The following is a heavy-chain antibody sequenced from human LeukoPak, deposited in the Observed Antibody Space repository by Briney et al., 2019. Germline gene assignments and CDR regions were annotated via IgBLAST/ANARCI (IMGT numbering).Heavy chain of an antibody. V-gene: IGHV4-31*03. Sequence: SQTLSLTCTVSGGSISSGGYYWSWIRQHPGKGLEWIGYIYHSGSTCYNPSLKSRVTISVDTSKNQFSLKLSSVTAADTAVYYCARDSRTTVETNWFDPWGQGTLVTVSS. CDR3: ARDSRTTVETNWFDP. CDR2: IYHSGST. J-gene: IGHJ5*02. CDR1: GGSISSGGYY. D-gene: IGHD4-23*01.